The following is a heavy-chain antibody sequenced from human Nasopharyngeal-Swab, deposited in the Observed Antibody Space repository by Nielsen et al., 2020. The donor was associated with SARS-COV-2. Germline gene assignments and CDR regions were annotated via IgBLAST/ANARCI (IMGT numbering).Heavy chain of an antibody. CDR2: IYPDDSET. J-gene: IGHJ6*03. Sequence: GESLKISCKGSGYSFTSHWIGWVRQMPGKGLEWMGIIYPDDSETRYSPSFQGQVTMSADKSISTAYLQWGSLKASDTAMYYCARNVLLGYRPVATTPNFYYYYMDVWGKGTTVTVSS. D-gene: IGHD5-12*01. V-gene: IGHV5-51*01. CDR1: GYSFTSHW. CDR3: ARNVLLGYRPVATTPNFYYYYMDV.